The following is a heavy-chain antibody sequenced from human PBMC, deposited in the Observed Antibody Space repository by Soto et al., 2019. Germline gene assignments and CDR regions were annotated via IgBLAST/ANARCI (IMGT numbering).Heavy chain of an antibody. CDR2: ISSSSNFI. CDR3: ARADYGGYYLMDV. Sequence: EVQLVESGGGLVKPGGSLRLSCAASGFTYNRYSMNWVRQAPGKGLEWVSSISSSSNFIYYADSVKGRFTVSRDNAKNSLYLQMDSLRVEDTAVYYCARADYGGYYLMDVWGQGTTVTVSS. J-gene: IGHJ6*02. CDR1: GFTYNRYS. V-gene: IGHV3-21*01. D-gene: IGHD4-17*01.